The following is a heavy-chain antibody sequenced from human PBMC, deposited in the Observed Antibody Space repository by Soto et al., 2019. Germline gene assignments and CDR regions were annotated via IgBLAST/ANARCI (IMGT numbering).Heavy chain of an antibody. D-gene: IGHD3-3*01. J-gene: IGHJ5*02. CDR2: IYYSGST. CDR3: ARAGVFFGFWSGSSNWFDP. V-gene: IGHV4-30-4*01. Sequence: PSETLSLTCTVSGGSISSGDYYWSWIRQPPGKGLEWIGYIYYSGSTYYNPSLKSRVTISVDTSKNQFSLELSSVTAADTAVYYCARAGVFFGFWSGSSNWFDPWGQGTLVTVSS. CDR1: GGSISSGDYY.